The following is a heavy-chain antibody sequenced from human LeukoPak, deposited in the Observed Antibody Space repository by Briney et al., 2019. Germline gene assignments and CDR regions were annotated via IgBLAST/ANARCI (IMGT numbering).Heavy chain of an antibody. V-gene: IGHV1-2*02. Sequence: ASVKVSCKASGYTFTGYYMHWVRQAPGQGLEWMGWINPNSGGTNYAQKFQGRVTMTRDTSISTAYMELSRLRSDDTAVYYCARENLGNWNYEVVWGQGTLVTVSS. J-gene: IGHJ4*02. CDR2: INPNSGGT. D-gene: IGHD1-7*01. CDR3: ARENLGNWNYEVV. CDR1: GYTFTGYY.